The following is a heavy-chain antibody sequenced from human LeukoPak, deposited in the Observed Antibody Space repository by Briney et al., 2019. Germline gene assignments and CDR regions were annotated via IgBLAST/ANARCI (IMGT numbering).Heavy chain of an antibody. Sequence: PGGSLRLSCAASGFTFSNAWMSWVRQAPGKGLEWVGRIKSKTDGGTIDYAAPVKGRFTISRDDSKNTLYLQMNSLKTEDTAVYYCTTRDGDYVRYYYYYMDVWGKGTTVTVSS. D-gene: IGHD4-17*01. V-gene: IGHV3-15*01. CDR1: GFTFSNAW. J-gene: IGHJ6*03. CDR3: TTRDGDYVRYYYYYMDV. CDR2: IKSKTDGGTI.